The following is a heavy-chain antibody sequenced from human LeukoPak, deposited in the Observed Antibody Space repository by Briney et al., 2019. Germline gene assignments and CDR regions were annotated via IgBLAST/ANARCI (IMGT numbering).Heavy chain of an antibody. CDR1: GFTVSSNF. J-gene: IGHJ3*02. CDR3: ARDRLPPLGAFDI. D-gene: IGHD3-16*01. V-gene: IGHV3-66*01. Sequence: GGSLRLSCAASGFTVSSNFMSWVRQAPGKGLEWVSVIYSGGNTYYADYVKGRFTISRDNSKNTLYLQMNSLRAEDTAVYHCARDRLPPLGAFDIWGQGTMVTVSS. CDR2: IYSGGNT.